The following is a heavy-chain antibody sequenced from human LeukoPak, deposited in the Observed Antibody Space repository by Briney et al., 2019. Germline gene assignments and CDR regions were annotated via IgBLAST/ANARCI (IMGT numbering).Heavy chain of an antibody. Sequence: LTGGSLRLSCAASGFTFSSYSMNWVRQAPGKGLEWVSYISSSSSTIYYADSVKGRFTISRDNAKNTLYLQMNSLRAEDTAVYYCARSKVVWLPGSGLPAEPYYFDYWGQGTLVTVSS. V-gene: IGHV3-48*04. CDR2: ISSSSSTI. CDR3: ARSKVVWLPGSGLPAEPYYFDY. CDR1: GFTFSSYS. D-gene: IGHD1-14*01. J-gene: IGHJ4*02.